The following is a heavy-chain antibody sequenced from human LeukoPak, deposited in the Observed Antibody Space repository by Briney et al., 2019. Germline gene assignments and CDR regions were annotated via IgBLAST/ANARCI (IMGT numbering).Heavy chain of an antibody. CDR2: ISSSSSYI. D-gene: IGHD2-2*01. CDR1: GFTFSSYS. CDR3: ARVDAPGRGYCSSTGCYWANWFDP. Sequence: GGSLRLSCAASGFTFSSYSMTWVRQAPGKGLEWVSSISSSSSYIYYADSVKGRFTISRDNAKNSLYLQMNSLRAEDTAVYYCARVDAPGRGYCSSTGCYWANWFDPWGQGTLVTVSS. V-gene: IGHV3-21*01. J-gene: IGHJ5*02.